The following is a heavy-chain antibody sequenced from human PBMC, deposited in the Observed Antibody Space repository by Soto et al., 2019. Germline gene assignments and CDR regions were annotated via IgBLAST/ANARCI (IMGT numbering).Heavy chain of an antibody. V-gene: IGHV4-39*01. Sequence: PSETLSLTCSVSGGSISSSSYYWGWIRQPPGKGMEWIGSISYSGKTYYNPSIKSRVTISVDTSKNHFSLQLSSVTAADTAVYYCARPLTYNLLGVSYYGIDVWSQGTTVTVS. CDR2: ISYSGKT. D-gene: IGHD1-1*01. CDR1: GGSISSSSYY. J-gene: IGHJ6*02. CDR3: ARPLTYNLLGVSYYGIDV.